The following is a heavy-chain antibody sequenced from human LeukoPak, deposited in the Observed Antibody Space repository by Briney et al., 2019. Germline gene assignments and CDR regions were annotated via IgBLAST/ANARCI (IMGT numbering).Heavy chain of an antibody. Sequence: PGGSLRLSCAASGFTFSSYEMNWVRQAPGKGLEWVSYISSSGSTIYYADSVKGRFTISRDNAKNSLYLQMNSLRAEDTAVYYCARVGGKARYYDSSGYYYFDYWGQGTLVTVSS. J-gene: IGHJ4*02. V-gene: IGHV3-48*03. CDR3: ARVGGKARYYDSSGYYYFDY. CDR2: ISSSGSTI. D-gene: IGHD3-22*01. CDR1: GFTFSSYE.